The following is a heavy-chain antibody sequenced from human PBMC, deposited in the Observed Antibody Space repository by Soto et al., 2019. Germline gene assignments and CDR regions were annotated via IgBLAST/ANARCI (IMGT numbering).Heavy chain of an antibody. V-gene: IGHV3-30*18. J-gene: IGHJ6*02. CDR1: GFTFSSYG. CDR2: ISYDGSNK. D-gene: IGHD6-13*01. CDR3: AKDGGGAAAGTPNGLGDYYGMDV. Sequence: QVQLVESGGGVVQPGRSLRLSCAASGFTFSSYGMHWVRQAPGKGLEWVAVISYDGSNKYYADSVKGRFTISRDNSKKTLYLQMNSLRAEDTAVYSWAKDGGGAAAGTPNGLGDYYGMDVWGQGTTVTVSS.